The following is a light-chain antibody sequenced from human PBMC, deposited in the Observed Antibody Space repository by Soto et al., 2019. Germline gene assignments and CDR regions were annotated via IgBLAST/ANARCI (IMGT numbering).Light chain of an antibody. V-gene: IGLV2-11*01. J-gene: IGLJ2*01. CDR2: DVS. CDR3: CSYAGSYNVV. Sequence: QSALTQPRSVSGSPGQSVTISCTGTSSDVGGYNYVSWYQQHPGKAPKLMIFDVSKRPSGVPDRFSGSKSGNTASLTISWLQAEDEADYYCCSYAGSYNVVFGGGTKLTVL. CDR1: SSDVGGYNY.